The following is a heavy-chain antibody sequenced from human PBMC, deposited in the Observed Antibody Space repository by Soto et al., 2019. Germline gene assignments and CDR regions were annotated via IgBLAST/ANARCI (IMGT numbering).Heavy chain of an antibody. Sequence: GGSLRLSCAASGFTFSSYGMHWVRQAPGKGLEWVAVISYDGSNKYYADSVKGRFTISRDNSKNTLYLQMNSLRAEDTAVYYCAKERITGTTFNYFDYWGQGTLVTVSS. D-gene: IGHD1-7*01. V-gene: IGHV3-30*18. CDR2: ISYDGSNK. J-gene: IGHJ4*02. CDR1: GFTFSSYG. CDR3: AKERITGTTFNYFDY.